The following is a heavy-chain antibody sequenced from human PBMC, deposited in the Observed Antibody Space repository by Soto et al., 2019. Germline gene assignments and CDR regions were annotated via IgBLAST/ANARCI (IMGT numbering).Heavy chain of an antibody. CDR3: ARGGRYDSSGYYVDY. Sequence: ASVKVSCKASGYTFTGYYMHWVRQAPGQGLEWMGWINPNSGGTNYAQKFQGWVTMTRDTSISTAYMELSRLRSDDTAVYYCARGGRYDSSGYYVDYWGQGTLVTVSS. CDR1: GYTFTGYY. CDR2: INPNSGGT. J-gene: IGHJ4*02. D-gene: IGHD3-22*01. V-gene: IGHV1-2*04.